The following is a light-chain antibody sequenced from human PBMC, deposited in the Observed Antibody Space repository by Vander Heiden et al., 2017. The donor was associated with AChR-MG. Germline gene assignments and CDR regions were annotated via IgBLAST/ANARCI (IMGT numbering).Light chain of an antibody. CDR1: QSVSSSY. Sequence: EIVLTHSPGTLSLSPGERATLSCRASQSVSSSYLAWYQQKSGLAPRLLICGASSRAAGIPNRFSGSGSVTDFTLTISRLEPEDFAVYYCQQDCSSPRTFGQGTKVEIK. V-gene: IGKV3-20*01. J-gene: IGKJ1*01. CDR3: QQDCSSPRT. CDR2: GAS.